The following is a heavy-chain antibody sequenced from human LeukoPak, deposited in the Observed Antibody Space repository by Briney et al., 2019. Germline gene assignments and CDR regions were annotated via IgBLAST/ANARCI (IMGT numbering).Heavy chain of an antibody. CDR3: ARGAVVPAAMSPYYYYGMDV. V-gene: IGHV1-8*01. Sequence: APVKVSCKASGYTFTSYDINWVRQATGQRLEWMGWMNPNSGNTGYAQKFQGRVTMTRNTSISTAYMELSSLRSEDTAVYYCARGAVVPAAMSPYYYYGMDVWGQGTTVTVSS. CDR1: GYTFTSYD. J-gene: IGHJ6*02. CDR2: MNPNSGNT. D-gene: IGHD2-2*01.